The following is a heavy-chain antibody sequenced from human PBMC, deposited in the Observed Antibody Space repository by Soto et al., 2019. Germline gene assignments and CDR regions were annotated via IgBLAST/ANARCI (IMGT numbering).Heavy chain of an antibody. Sequence: SETLSLTCTVSGGSISSYYWSWIRQPPGKGLEWIGYIYYSGSTNYNPSLKSRVTISVDTSKNQFSLKLSSVTAADTAVYYCASYSYYDSSGYSGYFDYWGQGTLVTVSS. D-gene: IGHD3-22*01. J-gene: IGHJ4*02. CDR1: GGSISSYY. CDR3: ASYSYYDSSGYSGYFDY. CDR2: IYYSGST. V-gene: IGHV4-59*01.